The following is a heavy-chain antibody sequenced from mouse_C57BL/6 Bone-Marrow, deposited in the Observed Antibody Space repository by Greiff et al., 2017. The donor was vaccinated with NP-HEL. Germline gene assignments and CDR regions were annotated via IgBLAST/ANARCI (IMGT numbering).Heavy chain of an antibody. V-gene: IGHV1-54*01. CDR3: ARDYYGLYWYFDV. CDR1: GYAFTNYL. D-gene: IGHD1-2*01. J-gene: IGHJ1*03. CDR2: INPGSGGT. Sequence: QVQLQQSGAELVRPGTSVKVSCKASGYAFTNYLIEWVKQRPGQGLEWIGVINPGSGGTNYNEKFKGKATLTADKPSSTAYMQLSSLTSEDSAVYFCARDYYGLYWYFDVWGTGTTVTVSS.